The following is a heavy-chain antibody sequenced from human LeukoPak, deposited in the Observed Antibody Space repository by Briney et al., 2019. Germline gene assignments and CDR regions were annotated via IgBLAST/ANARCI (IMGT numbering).Heavy chain of an antibody. V-gene: IGHV1-3*01. CDR2: INAGNGNT. J-gene: IGHJ4*02. CDR1: GYTFTSYA. Sequence: ASVKVSCKASGYTFTSYAMHWVRQAPGQRLEWMGWINAGNGNTKYLQKFQGRVTITRDTSASTAYMELSSLSSEDTAVYYCARDLPNFDYWGQGTLVTVSS. CDR3: ARDLPNFDY.